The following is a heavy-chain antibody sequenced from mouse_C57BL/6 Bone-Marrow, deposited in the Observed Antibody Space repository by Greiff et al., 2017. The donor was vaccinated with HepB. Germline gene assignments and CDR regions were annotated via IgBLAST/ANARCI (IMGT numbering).Heavy chain of an antibody. Sequence: DVHLVESGGGLVQPGGSLSLSCAASGFTFTDYYMSWVRQPPGKALEWLGFIRNKANGYTTEYSASVKGRFTISRDNSQSILYLQMNALRAEDSATYYCARYRSGYDFDYWGQGTTLTVSS. CDR2: IRNKANGYTT. V-gene: IGHV7-3*01. D-gene: IGHD3-2*02. J-gene: IGHJ2*01. CDR1: GFTFTDYY. CDR3: ARYRSGYDFDY.